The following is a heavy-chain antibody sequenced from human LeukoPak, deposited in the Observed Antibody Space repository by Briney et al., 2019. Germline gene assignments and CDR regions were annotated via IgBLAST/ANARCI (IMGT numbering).Heavy chain of an antibody. Sequence: PSETLSLTCTVSGGSISSYYWSWVRQPPGKGLEWIGYIYYSGSTNYNPSLKSRVTISVDTSKNQFSLKLSSVTAADTAVYYCAREVGSVGDGYNSDAFDIWGQGTMVTVSS. CDR3: AREVGSVGDGYNSDAFDI. CDR2: IYYSGST. J-gene: IGHJ3*02. V-gene: IGHV4-59*12. CDR1: GGSISSYY. D-gene: IGHD5-24*01.